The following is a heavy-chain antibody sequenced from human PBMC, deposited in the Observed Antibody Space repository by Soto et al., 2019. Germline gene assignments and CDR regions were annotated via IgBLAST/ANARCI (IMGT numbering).Heavy chain of an antibody. V-gene: IGHV4-59*08. CDR3: ASNLGYCSGGSCYSYYYYMDV. J-gene: IGHJ6*03. D-gene: IGHD2-15*01. Sequence: SETLSLTCTVSGGSISSYYWSWIRQPPGKGLEWIGYIYYSGSTNYNPSLKSRVTISVDTSKNQFSLKLSSVTAADTAVYYCASNLGYCSGGSCYSYYYYMDVWGKGTTVTVSS. CDR2: IYYSGST. CDR1: GGSISSYY.